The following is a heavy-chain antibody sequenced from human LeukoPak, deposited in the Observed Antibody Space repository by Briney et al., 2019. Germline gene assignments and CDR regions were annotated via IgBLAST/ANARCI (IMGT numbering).Heavy chain of an antibody. CDR1: GFTFSSYA. CDR3: ARVPSTYCSSTSCYYYYYYMDV. Sequence: PGGSLRLSCAASGFTFSSYAMSWVRQAPGKGLEWVSAISGSGGSTYYADSVKGRFTISRDNAKNSLYLQMNSLRAEDTALYYCARVPSTYCSSTSCYYYYYYMDVWGKGTTVTVSS. V-gene: IGHV3-23*01. CDR2: ISGSGGST. D-gene: IGHD2-2*01. J-gene: IGHJ6*03.